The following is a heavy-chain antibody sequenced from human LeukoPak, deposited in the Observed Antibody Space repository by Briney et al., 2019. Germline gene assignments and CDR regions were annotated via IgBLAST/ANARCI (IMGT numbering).Heavy chain of an antibody. J-gene: IGHJ4*02. Sequence: ASVKVSCKASGYTFTGYYMHWVRQAPGQGLEWMGRINPNSGGTNYAQKFQGRVIMTRDTSISTAYMELSRLRSDDTAVYYCARTSFDYGDYGVDYWGQGTLVTVSS. CDR2: INPNSGGT. CDR3: ARTSFDYGDYGVDY. D-gene: IGHD4-17*01. V-gene: IGHV1-2*06. CDR1: GYTFTGYY.